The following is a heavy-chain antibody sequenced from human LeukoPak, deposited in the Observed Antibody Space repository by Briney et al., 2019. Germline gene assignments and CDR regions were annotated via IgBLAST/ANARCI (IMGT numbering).Heavy chain of an antibody. J-gene: IGHJ4*02. CDR3: ARGSVYYYDSSGSYYFDY. V-gene: IGHV3-21*01. D-gene: IGHD3-22*01. CDR2: ISISSSYI. Sequence: GGEWVXXISISSSYIYYADSVKRRFTISRDNAKNSLYLQMNSLRAEDTAVYYCARGSVYYYDSSGSYYFDYWGQGTLVTVSS.